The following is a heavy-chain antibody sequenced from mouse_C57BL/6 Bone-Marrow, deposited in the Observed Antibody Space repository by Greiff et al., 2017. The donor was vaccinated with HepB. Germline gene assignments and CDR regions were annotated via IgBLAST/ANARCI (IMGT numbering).Heavy chain of an antibody. CDR3: AGLLWLRRGFAY. CDR1: GYTFTSYW. CDR2: IDPSDSYT. V-gene: IGHV1-50*01. J-gene: IGHJ3*01. Sequence: QVQLQQPGAELVKPGASVKLSCKASGYTFTSYWMQWVKQRPGQGLEWIGEIDPSDSYTNYNQKFKGKATLTVDTSSSTAYMQLSSLTSEDSAVYYCAGLLWLRRGFAYWGQGTLVTVSA. D-gene: IGHD2-2*01.